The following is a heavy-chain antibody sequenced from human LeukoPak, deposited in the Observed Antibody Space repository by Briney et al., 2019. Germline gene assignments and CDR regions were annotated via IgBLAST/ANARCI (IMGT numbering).Heavy chain of an antibody. CDR2: INPNSGGT. CDR1: GYTFTGYY. J-gene: IGHJ4*02. CDR3: AREMNSGYDEGGLEY. V-gene: IGHV1-2*02. Sequence: ASVKVSCKASGYTFTGYYIHWVRQVPGQGLEWMGWINPNSGGTNYAQNFQGRVTLTRDTSISTAYMELSRLRSDDTAVYYCAREMNSGYDEGGLEYWGQGTLVTVSS. D-gene: IGHD5-12*01.